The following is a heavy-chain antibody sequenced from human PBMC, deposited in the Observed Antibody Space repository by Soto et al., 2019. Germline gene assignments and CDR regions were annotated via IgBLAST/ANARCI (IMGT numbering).Heavy chain of an antibody. CDR2: IYPGDSDT. J-gene: IGHJ3*02. D-gene: IGHD3-22*01. Sequence: PGESLKISFKGSGYRFTTYWIGWVLQMPVQALELMRIIYPGDSDTRYSPSFQGQVTISAAKSISTTYLQWSSLKASDTAMYYCARDRYYYDSSGYPEADPRDAFDIWGQGRMVTVS. CDR1: GYRFTTYW. CDR3: ARDRYYYDSSGYPEADPRDAFDI. V-gene: IGHV5-51*01.